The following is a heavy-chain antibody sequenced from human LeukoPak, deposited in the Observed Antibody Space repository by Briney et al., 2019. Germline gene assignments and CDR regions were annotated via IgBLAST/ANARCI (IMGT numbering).Heavy chain of an antibody. D-gene: IGHD5-18*01. Sequence: SPTLSLTCTISGDSVSSNSAAWNWLRQSPSRGLEWLGRTYYRSKWYTDYALSVKSRITINPDTSKNQFSLQLNSVTPEDTAVYYCARGYGYYFDYWGQGTLVTVSP. J-gene: IGHJ4*02. V-gene: IGHV6-1*01. CDR2: TYYRSKWYT. CDR1: GDSVSSNSAA. CDR3: ARGYGYYFDY.